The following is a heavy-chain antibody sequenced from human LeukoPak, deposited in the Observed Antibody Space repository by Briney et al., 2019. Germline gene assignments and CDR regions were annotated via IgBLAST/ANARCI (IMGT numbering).Heavy chain of an antibody. J-gene: IGHJ4*02. CDR1: GFTFSSYW. Sequence: PGGSLRLSCAASGFTFSSYWMSWVSQAPGKGLEWVANIKQDGSEKYYVDSAKGRFTISRDNAKNSLYLQMNSLRAEDTAVYYCARDVYCSGGSCYSGYFDYWGQGTLVTVSS. CDR2: IKQDGSEK. V-gene: IGHV3-7*01. CDR3: ARDVYCSGGSCYSGYFDY. D-gene: IGHD2-15*01.